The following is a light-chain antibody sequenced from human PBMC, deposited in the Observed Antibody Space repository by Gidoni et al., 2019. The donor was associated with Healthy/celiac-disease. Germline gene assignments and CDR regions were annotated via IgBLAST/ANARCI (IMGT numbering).Light chain of an antibody. J-gene: IGKJ5*01. CDR2: WAS. CDR1: QSVLYSSNNKTY. V-gene: IGKV4-1*01. CDR3: QQYYSTPFT. Sequence: DIVMTQSPDSLAVSLGERATINCKSSQSVLYSSNNKTYLAWYQQKPGQPPKLLIYWASTRESGVPDRFSGSGSGTDFTLTISSLQAEDGAVYYCQQYYSTPFTFGQGTRLEIK.